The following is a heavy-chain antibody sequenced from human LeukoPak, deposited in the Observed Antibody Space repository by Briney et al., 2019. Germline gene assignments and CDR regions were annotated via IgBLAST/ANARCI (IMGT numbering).Heavy chain of an antibody. CDR3: AKDRLLNCRGDCYIFDY. CDR1: GGTFSSYA. D-gene: IGHD2-21*02. CDR2: IIPIFGTA. Sequence: SVKVSCKASGGTFSSYAISWVRQAPGQGLEWMGGIIPIFGTANYAQKFQGRVTITADKSTSTAYMELSSLRSEDTAVYYCAKDRLLNCRGDCYIFDYWGQGTVVTVSS. V-gene: IGHV1-69*06. J-gene: IGHJ4*02.